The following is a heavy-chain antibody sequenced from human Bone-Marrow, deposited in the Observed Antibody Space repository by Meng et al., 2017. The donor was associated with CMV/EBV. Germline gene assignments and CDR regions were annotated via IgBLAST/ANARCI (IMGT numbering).Heavy chain of an antibody. V-gene: IGHV4-39*01. CDR1: GGSISSSSYY. CDR3: DRIYYYYGMDV. Sequence: SETLSLTCTVSGGSISSSSYYWGWIRQPPGKGLEWIGSIYYSGSTYYNPSLKSRVTISVDTSKNQFSLKLSSVTAADTAVYYCDRIYYYYGMDVWGQGTTVTGSS. J-gene: IGHJ6*02. CDR2: IYYSGST.